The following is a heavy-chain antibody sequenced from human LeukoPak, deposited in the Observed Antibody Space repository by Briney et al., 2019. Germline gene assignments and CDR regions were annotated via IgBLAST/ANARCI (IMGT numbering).Heavy chain of an antibody. Sequence: ASVKVSCKASGYTFTSYGISWVRQAPGQGLEWMGWISAYNGNTNYAQKLQGRVTMTTDTSTSTAYVELRSLRSDDTAVYYCARDLGYSSSAWFDPWGQGTLVTVSS. J-gene: IGHJ5*02. CDR2: ISAYNGNT. D-gene: IGHD6-6*01. CDR3: ARDLGYSSSAWFDP. V-gene: IGHV1-18*01. CDR1: GYTFTSYG.